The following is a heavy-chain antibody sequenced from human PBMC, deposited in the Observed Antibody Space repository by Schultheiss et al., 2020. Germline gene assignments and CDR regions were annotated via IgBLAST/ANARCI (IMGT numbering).Heavy chain of an antibody. V-gene: IGHV4-61*01. D-gene: IGHD6-19*01. CDR2: IYYSGST. CDR3: ARDLRGGAVAGLDY. CDR1: GGSISSGSYY. J-gene: IGHJ4*02. Sequence: SQTLSLTCTVSGGSISSGSYYWSWIRQPPGKGLEWIGYIYYSGSTNYNPSLKSRVTISVDTSKNQFSLKLSSVTAADTAVYYCARDLRGGAVAGLDYWGQGTLVTVSS.